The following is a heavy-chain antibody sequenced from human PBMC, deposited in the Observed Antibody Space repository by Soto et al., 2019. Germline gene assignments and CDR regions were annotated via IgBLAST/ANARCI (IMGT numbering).Heavy chain of an antibody. CDR1: GFAVNSDY. CDR2: IFGGGAT. D-gene: IGHD2-2*01. CDR3: VRTSSY. Sequence: PGGSLRLSCAASGFAVNSDYMSWVRQAPGKGLEWVSVIFGGGATKYADSVKGRFTISRDNSKNTVFLQMNSLRAEDTAVYYCVRTSSYWGQGTRVTVSS. J-gene: IGHJ4*02. V-gene: IGHV3-53*01.